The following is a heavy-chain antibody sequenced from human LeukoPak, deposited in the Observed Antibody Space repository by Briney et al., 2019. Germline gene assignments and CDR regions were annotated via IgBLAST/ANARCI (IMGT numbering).Heavy chain of an antibody. V-gene: IGHV3-48*03. Sequence: PGGSLRLSCAASGFTFSSYEMNWVRQAPGKRLEWVSYISSSGSTIYYADSVKGRFTISRDNAKNSLYLQMNSLRAEDTAVYYCARDGSGWYILPFDYWGQGTLVTVSS. J-gene: IGHJ4*02. CDR3: ARDGSGWYILPFDY. CDR2: ISSSGSTI. D-gene: IGHD6-19*01. CDR1: GFTFSSYE.